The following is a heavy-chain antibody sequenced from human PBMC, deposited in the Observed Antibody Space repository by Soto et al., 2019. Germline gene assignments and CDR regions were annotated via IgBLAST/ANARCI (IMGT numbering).Heavy chain of an antibody. J-gene: IGHJ4*02. CDR3: ARVGYYDSSGYYGY. Sequence: QVQLVQSGAEVKKPGASVKVSCKASGYTFTIYGISWVRQAPGQGLEWMGWISGYNGNTDYAQNLQDRVTLTTDASTRSVYMELRSLRSDDTAVYYCARVGYYDSSGYYGYWGQGTLITVSS. CDR2: ISGYNGNT. CDR1: GYTFTIYG. V-gene: IGHV1-18*04. D-gene: IGHD3-22*01.